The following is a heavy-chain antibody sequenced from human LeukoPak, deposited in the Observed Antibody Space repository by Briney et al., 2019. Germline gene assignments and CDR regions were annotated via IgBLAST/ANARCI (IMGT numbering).Heavy chain of an antibody. CDR2: IGTAGDT. CDR3: ARDYRGEWLRLLDY. J-gene: IGHJ4*02. CDR1: GFTFSSYD. D-gene: IGHD5-12*01. Sequence: PGGSLRPSCAASGFTFSSYDMHWVRQATGKGLEWVSAIGTAGDTYYPGSVKGRFTISRENAKNSLYLQMNSLRAEDTAVYYCARDYRGEWLRLLDYWGQGTLVTVSS. V-gene: IGHV3-13*01.